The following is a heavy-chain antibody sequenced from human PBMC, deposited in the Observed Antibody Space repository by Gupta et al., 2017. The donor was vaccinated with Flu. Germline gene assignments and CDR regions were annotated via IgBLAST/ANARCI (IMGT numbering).Heavy chain of an antibody. J-gene: IGHJ6*02. CDR1: GGTFSSYT. CDR2: IIPIFGTA. D-gene: IGHD3-3*01. Sequence: QVHLMQSAAEVKKPGSSVRVSCRASGGTFSSYTLSWVRQAPGQGLEWLGGIIPIFGTANDEKRFRGRVTITADKSTNTAYMDLSSLRSEATAVYFCASAFWSGHAVEDYYGMDVWGQGTTVIVSS. V-gene: IGHV1-69*06. CDR3: ASAFWSGHAVEDYYGMDV.